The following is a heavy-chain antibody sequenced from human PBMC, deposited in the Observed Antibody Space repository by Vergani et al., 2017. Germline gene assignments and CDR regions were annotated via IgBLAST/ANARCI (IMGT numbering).Heavy chain of an antibody. D-gene: IGHD3-10*01. V-gene: IGHV4-61*10. CDR2: IYYSGST. Sequence: QVQLQESGPGLVKPSETLSLTCTVSGGSVSSGSYYWSWIRQPAGKGLEWIGYIYYSGSTNYNPSLKSRVTISVATSKNQFSLKLSSVTAADTAVYYCARTLWFGDPNYFDYWGQGTLVTVSS. CDR3: ARTLWFGDPNYFDY. CDR1: GGSVSSGSYY. J-gene: IGHJ4*02.